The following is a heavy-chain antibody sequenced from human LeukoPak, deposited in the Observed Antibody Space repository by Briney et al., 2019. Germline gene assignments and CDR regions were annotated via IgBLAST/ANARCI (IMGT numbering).Heavy chain of an antibody. J-gene: IGHJ4*02. CDR2: ISYSGST. Sequence: SETLSLTCTVSGGSISGYYWSWIRQPPGKGLEWIGYISYSGSTNYSPPLKSRVTISVDTSKNQFSLKLSSVTAADTAVYYCARRGSGWPFDYWGQGTLVTVSS. D-gene: IGHD6-19*01. CDR3: ARRGSGWPFDY. V-gene: IGHV4-59*08. CDR1: GGSISGYY.